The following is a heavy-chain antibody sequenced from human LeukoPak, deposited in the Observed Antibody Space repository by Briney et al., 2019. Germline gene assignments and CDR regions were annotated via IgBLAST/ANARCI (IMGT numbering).Heavy chain of an antibody. CDR1: GDSISSSNSY. CDR2: IYYSGNT. V-gene: IGHV4-39*07. CDR3: ARVVRYYDILTGYYPLVFDYYYYMDV. Sequence: PSETLSLTCTVSGDSISSSNSYWGWIRQPPGKGLEWIGSIYYSGNTYYNASLKSRVTISVDTSKNQFSLKLSSVTAADTAVYYCARVVRYYDILTGYYPLVFDYYYYMDVWGKGTTVTISS. D-gene: IGHD3-9*01. J-gene: IGHJ6*03.